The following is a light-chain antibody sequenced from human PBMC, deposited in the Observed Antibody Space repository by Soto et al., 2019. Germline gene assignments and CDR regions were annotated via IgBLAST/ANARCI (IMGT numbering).Light chain of an antibody. CDR3: QQRSNWHPIT. CDR2: DAS. CDR1: QRVSINY. J-gene: IGKJ5*01. V-gene: IGKV3-11*01. Sequence: DILLTQSPCTLSLSLGEGVTLSCRASQRVSINYLAWYQQKPGQAPRHLIYDASNRATGIPARFSGSGSGTDFTPTISSLEPEDFAVYYCQQRSNWHPITFGQGTGLEI.